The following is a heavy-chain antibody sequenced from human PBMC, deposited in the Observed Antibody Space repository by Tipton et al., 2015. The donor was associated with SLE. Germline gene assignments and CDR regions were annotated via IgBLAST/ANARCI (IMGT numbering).Heavy chain of an antibody. V-gene: IGHV4-39*07. J-gene: IGHJ6*03. CDR1: GGSLSGDTYY. D-gene: IGHD2-2*01. CDR3: ARDSRYQLTYYYMDV. CDR2: IYHTGST. Sequence: TLSLTCTVSGGSLSGDTYYWSWIRRPPGKGLEWIGNIYHTGSTYYNPSLKSRVTISLDTSKNQFSLNLSSVTAADTAVYYCARDSRYQLTYYYMDVWGKGTTVTVSS.